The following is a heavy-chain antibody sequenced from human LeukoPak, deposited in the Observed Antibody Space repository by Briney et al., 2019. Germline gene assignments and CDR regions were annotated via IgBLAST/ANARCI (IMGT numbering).Heavy chain of an antibody. CDR3: ARDVSSNGYNRAFDY. J-gene: IGHJ4*02. CDR2: INPSGGST. V-gene: IGHV1-46*01. D-gene: IGHD5-24*01. CDR1: GYTFTSYY. Sequence: ASVKVSCKASGYTFTSYYMHWVRQAPGEGLEWMGIINPSGGSTSYTQKFQGRVTKTRDTSTSTVYMELRSLRSEDTAVYYCARDVSSNGYNRAFDYWGQGTLVTVSS.